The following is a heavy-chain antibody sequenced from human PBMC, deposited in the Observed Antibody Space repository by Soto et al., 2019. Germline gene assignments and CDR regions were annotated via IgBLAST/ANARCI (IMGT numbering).Heavy chain of an antibody. CDR2: INPATGAA. CDR3: ARGGGVGVAGSAAFDM. Sequence: QLHLVQSGAVVKKPGASVTVSCSASGYPVTAYYMHWVRQAPGRGLEWMGGINPATGAAKYTQTFQGRVTMTRDTSTSTVFKELSGLTSEDTAVFYFARGGGVGVAGSAAFDMWGQGTVVTVSS. D-gene: IGHD3-3*01. J-gene: IGHJ3*02. CDR1: GYPVTAYY. V-gene: IGHV1-2*02.